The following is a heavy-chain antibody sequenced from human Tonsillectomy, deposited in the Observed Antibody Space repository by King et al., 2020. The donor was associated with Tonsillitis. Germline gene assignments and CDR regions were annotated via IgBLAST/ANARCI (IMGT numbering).Heavy chain of an antibody. Sequence: VQLVESGGGVVQPGRSLRLSCVASGFTFSNLGMHWVRQAPGKGLEWVAVISYDGSDKYYADSVKGRFTISRDNSKNTLYLKMNSLRAEDTAVYYCSKVRAMVRGVIITSHDYIYGMDVWGQGTTVTVSS. V-gene: IGHV3-30*18. D-gene: IGHD3-10*01. CDR3: SKVRAMVRGVIITSHDYIYGMDV. CDR2: ISYDGSDK. CDR1: GFTFSNLG. J-gene: IGHJ6*02.